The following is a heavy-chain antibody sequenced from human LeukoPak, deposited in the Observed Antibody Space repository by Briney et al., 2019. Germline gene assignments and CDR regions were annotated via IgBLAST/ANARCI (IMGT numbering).Heavy chain of an antibody. D-gene: IGHD2-15*01. CDR3: ARPYCTGGSCYILDAFDI. CDR1: GFNFSTYA. CDR2: ISNDGSTK. Sequence: PGGSLRLSCVASGFNFSTYAMHWVRQAPGKGLEWVAVISNDGSTKYYADSVKGRFTISRDNSKNTVYLQMNSLRREDTAVYYCARPYCTGGSCYILDAFDIWGQGTMVTVSS. V-gene: IGHV3-30*04. J-gene: IGHJ3*02.